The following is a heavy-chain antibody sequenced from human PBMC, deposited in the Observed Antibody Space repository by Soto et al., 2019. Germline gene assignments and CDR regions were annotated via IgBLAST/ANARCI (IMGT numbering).Heavy chain of an antibody. CDR1: GFTFSSYV. J-gene: IGHJ4*02. V-gene: IGHV3-30*18. CDR2: ISYDGSNK. D-gene: IGHD6-19*01. CDR3: AKGEWLAI. Sequence: GGSLRLSCAASGFTFSSYVMHWVRQAPGKGLEWVAVISYDGSNKYYADSVKGRFTISRDNSKNTLYLQMNSLRAEDTAVYYCAKGEWLAIWGQGTLVTVSS.